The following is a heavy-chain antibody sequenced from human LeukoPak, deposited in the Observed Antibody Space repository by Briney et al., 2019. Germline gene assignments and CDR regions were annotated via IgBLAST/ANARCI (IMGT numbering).Heavy chain of an antibody. J-gene: IGHJ4*02. CDR1: GGSLSGYY. D-gene: IGHD6-19*01. CDR2: INHSGST. V-gene: IGHV4-34*01. CDR3: ARTPYEIAVAGLYYFDY. Sequence: SETPSLTCAVYGGSLSGYYWSWIRQPPGKGLEWIGEINHSGSTNYNPPPKSRVTVAVDTSKNQLSLKLSSVTAADTAVYYCARTPYEIAVAGLYYFDYWGQGTLVTVSS.